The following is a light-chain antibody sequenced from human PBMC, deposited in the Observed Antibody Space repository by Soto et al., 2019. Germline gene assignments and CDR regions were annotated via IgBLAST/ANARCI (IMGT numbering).Light chain of an antibody. CDR2: TAA. J-gene: IGKJ2*01. CDR1: QRITTY. Sequence: IQMTQSPSSLSASVGDRVTITCRASQRITTYLNWYQQKPGKAPKLLISTAATLQGGVPSRFSGSGSGTDFPLTITTLQPEDFATYFCQQSYSTPYTFGQGTKLEIK. CDR3: QQSYSTPYT. V-gene: IGKV1-39*01.